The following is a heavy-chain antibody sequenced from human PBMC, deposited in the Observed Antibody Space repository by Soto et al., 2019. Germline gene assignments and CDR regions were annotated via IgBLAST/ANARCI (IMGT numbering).Heavy chain of an antibody. CDR2: IIPIFGTV. CDR1: GGTFSSYA. D-gene: IGHD5-12*01. Sequence: QVQLVQSGAEVKKPGSSVKVSCKASGGTFSSYAISWVRQAPGQGLEWMGGIIPIFGTVNYAQKFQGRVTITADESTSTDYKELSSLRSEDTAVYYCARGNHRWLQLWYFDLWGRGTLVTVSS. V-gene: IGHV1-69*12. J-gene: IGHJ2*01. CDR3: ARGNHRWLQLWYFDL.